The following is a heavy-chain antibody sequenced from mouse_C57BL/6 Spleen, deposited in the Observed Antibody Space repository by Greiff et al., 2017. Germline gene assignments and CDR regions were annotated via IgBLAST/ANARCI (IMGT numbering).Heavy chain of an antibody. D-gene: IGHD2-5*01. Sequence: QVQLQQSGAELVRPGASVTLSCKASGYTFTDYEMHWVKQTPVHGLEWIGAIDPETGGTAYNQKFKGKAILTADKSSSTAYMELRSLTSEDSAVXYCTRDSNYEFAYWGQGTLVTVSA. J-gene: IGHJ3*01. CDR2: IDPETGGT. CDR3: TRDSNYEFAY. V-gene: IGHV1-15*01. CDR1: GYTFTDYE.